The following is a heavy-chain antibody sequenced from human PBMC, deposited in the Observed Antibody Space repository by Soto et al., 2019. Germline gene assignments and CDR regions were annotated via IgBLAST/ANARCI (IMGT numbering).Heavy chain of an antibody. V-gene: IGHV3-30-3*01. D-gene: IGHD2-2*01. CDR3: AREKAYCSSTSCFNYYYYYGMDV. J-gene: IGHJ6*02. CDR2: ISYDGSNK. Sequence: PGGSLRLSCAASGFTFSSYAMHWVRQAPGKGLEWVAVISYDGSNKYYADSVKGRFTISRDNSKNTLYLQMNSLRAEDTAVYYCAREKAYCSSTSCFNYYYYYGMDVWGRGTTVTVSS. CDR1: GFTFSSYA.